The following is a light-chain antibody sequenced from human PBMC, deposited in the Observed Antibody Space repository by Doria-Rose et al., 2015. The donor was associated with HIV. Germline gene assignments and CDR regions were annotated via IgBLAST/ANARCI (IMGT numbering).Light chain of an antibody. V-gene: IGKV4-1*01. CDR3: QQYYDTPS. J-gene: IGKJ3*01. Sequence: TQSPESLGMSLGERATLNCKSNQSLLYTSKNYLAWYQQKPGQPPKLLIYWASTRQSGVHARFSGSGSGTYFTLTISSLEAEDVAVYYCQQYYDTPSFGPGTTVDIK. CDR2: WAS. CDR1: QSLLYTSKNY.